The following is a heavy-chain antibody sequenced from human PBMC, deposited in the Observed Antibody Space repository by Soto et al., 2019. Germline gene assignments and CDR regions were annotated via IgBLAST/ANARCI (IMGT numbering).Heavy chain of an antibody. CDR3: ARGGTIFGISYDAFDI. CDR2: INPSGGST. V-gene: IGHV1-46*01. D-gene: IGHD3-3*01. Sequence: ASVKVSCKASGYTFTSYYMHWVRQAPGQGLEWMGIINPSGGSTSYAQKFQGRVTMTRDTSTSTVYMELSSLRSEDTAVYYCARGGTIFGISYDAFDIWGQGTMVTVSS. J-gene: IGHJ3*02. CDR1: GYTFTSYY.